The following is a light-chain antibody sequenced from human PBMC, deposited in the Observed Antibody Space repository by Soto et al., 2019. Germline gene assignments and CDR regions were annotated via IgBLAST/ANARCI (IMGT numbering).Light chain of an antibody. J-gene: IGKJ4*01. V-gene: IGKV3-15*01. CDR1: ESGNRN. CDR2: GAS. Sequence: EIALTQSPATLSVSPGGRATLSCRASESGNRNVAWYQQRPGQPPRLLLDGASTRATGTPARFSGSGSGTEFTLTITRLEPEDFAVYYCQQFSSYPLTFGGGTKVDIK. CDR3: QQFSSYPLT.